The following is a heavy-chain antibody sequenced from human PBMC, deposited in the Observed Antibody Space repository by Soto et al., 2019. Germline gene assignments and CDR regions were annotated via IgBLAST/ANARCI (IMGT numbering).Heavy chain of an antibody. CDR1: GFNFKDCA. Sequence: GGSLRLSCSTSGFNFKDCAISWVRQAPGKGLEWVSVITRSGGATYYTDSVGGRFTISKEISKNTVSLQMTGRRVDDTAVYYCARTRTAFYRYYFDSWGQGALVTVSS. D-gene: IGHD2-21*02. CDR2: ITRSGGAT. CDR3: ARTRTAFYRYYFDS. V-gene: IGHV3-23*01. J-gene: IGHJ4*02.